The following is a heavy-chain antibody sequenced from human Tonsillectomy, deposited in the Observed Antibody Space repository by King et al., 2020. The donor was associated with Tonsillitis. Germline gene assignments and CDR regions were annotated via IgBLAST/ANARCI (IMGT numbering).Heavy chain of an antibody. V-gene: IGHV3-30*01. CDR2: MSYDGSKE. J-gene: IGHJ3*02. CDR1: GFTFSSYT. D-gene: IGHD3-22*01. Sequence: VQLVESGGGVVQPGRSLRLSCAASGFTFSSYTVHWVRQAPGKGLEWVAVMSYDGSKEYYADSVKGRFTISRDNSKNTLCLQMNSLRAEDTAVYYCARTYYYDSSVYYSGDAFDIWGQGTMVTVSS. CDR3: ARTYYYDSSVYYSGDAFDI.